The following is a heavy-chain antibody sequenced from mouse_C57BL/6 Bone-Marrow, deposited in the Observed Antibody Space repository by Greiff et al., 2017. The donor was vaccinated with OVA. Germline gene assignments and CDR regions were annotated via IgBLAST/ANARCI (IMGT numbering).Heavy chain of an antibody. J-gene: IGHJ3*01. CDR2: INPGSGGT. CDR1: GYAFTNYL. V-gene: IGHV1-54*01. CDR3: ARSEDSFAY. Sequence: QVQLQQSGAELVRPGTSVKVSCKASGYAFTNYLIEWVKQRPGQGLEWIGVINPGSGGTNYNEKFKGKATLTADKSSSTAYMQLSSLTSEDSAVYFCARSEDSFAYWGQGTLVTVSA.